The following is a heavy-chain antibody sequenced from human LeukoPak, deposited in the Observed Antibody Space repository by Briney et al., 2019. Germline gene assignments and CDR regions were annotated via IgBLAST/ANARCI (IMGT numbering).Heavy chain of an antibody. CDR3: ARRLYLVRGAFDI. Sequence: GGSLRLSCAASGFTVSSNYINWVRQAPGKGLEWVSLIYSGGTTYYADSVKGRFTISRDNSKNTVHLQMNNLRAEDTAMYFCARRLYLVRGAFDIWGQGTMVTVSS. D-gene: IGHD2/OR15-2a*01. CDR1: GFTVSSNY. CDR2: IYSGGTT. V-gene: IGHV3-53*01. J-gene: IGHJ3*02.